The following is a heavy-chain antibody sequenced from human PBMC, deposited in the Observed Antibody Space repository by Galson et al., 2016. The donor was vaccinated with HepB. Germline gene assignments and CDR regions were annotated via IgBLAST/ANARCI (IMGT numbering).Heavy chain of an antibody. V-gene: IGHV3-30*18. CDR2: ISYDGSNK. J-gene: IGHJ4*02. CDR3: AKEGCYYDSSGRGFDY. Sequence: SLRLSCAVSGFTFSRYGMYWVRQAPAKGLEWVALISYDGSNKYYADSVKGRFTISRDNSKNTLYLQMNSLRAEDTAVYYCAKEGCYYDSSGRGFDYWGQGTLVTVSS. D-gene: IGHD3-22*01. CDR1: GFTFSRYG.